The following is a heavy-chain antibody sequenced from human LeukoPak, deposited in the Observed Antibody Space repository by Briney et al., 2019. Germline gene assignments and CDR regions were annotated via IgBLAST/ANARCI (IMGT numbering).Heavy chain of an antibody. J-gene: IGHJ4*02. CDR2: MYYSGTT. D-gene: IGHD3-10*01. Sequence: SETLSLTCTVSGGSISIYYWSWIRQPPGKGLEWIGYMYYSGTTNYSPSLKSRVTMSVDTSKNQFSLKLSSVTAADTAVYYCARHWYGSESYPFDNWGQGTLVTVSS. CDR3: ARHWYGSESYPFDN. V-gene: IGHV4-59*08. CDR1: GGSISIYY.